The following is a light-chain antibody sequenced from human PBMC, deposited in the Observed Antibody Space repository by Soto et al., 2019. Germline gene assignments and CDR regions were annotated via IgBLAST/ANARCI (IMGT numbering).Light chain of an antibody. CDR2: AAS. CDR1: QSVSSSD. Sequence: ENVLTQSPGTLSLSPGERATLSCRASQSVSSSDLGWYQQKPGQAPRLLIYAASSRATGIPDRFSGSGSGTDFTLTISRLEPEYFAVYYCQQFGSSWAFGQGNKVEVK. V-gene: IGKV3-20*01. J-gene: IGKJ1*01. CDR3: QQFGSSWA.